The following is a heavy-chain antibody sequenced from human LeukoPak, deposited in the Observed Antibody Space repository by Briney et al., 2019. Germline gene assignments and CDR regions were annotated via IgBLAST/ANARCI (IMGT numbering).Heavy chain of an antibody. CDR2: IKQDGSEK. V-gene: IGHV3-7*03. CDR1: GFTFSSYW. CDR3: ARGFDFMITFGGVIAGTFDY. D-gene: IGHD3-16*02. Sequence: GGSLRLSCAASGFTFSSYWMSWVRQAPGKGLEWVANIKQDGSEKYYVDSVKGRFTIPRDNAKNSLYLQMNSLRAEDTAVYYCARGFDFMITFGGVIAGTFDYWGQGTLVTVSS. J-gene: IGHJ4*02.